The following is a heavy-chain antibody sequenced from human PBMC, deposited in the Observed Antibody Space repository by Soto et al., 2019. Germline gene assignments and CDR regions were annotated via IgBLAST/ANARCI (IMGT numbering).Heavy chain of an antibody. D-gene: IGHD6-19*01. V-gene: IGHV3-23*01. Sequence: EVQLLESGGGLVQPGGSLRLSCAASGFTFSSYAMSWVRQAPGKGLEWVSAISGSGISTYYADSVKGRFTNSRDNSKNTLYLQMNSLRAEDTAVYYCAKEKTYSSGWDGMDVWGQGTAVTVSS. CDR3: AKEKTYSSGWDGMDV. J-gene: IGHJ6*02. CDR2: ISGSGIST. CDR1: GFTFSSYA.